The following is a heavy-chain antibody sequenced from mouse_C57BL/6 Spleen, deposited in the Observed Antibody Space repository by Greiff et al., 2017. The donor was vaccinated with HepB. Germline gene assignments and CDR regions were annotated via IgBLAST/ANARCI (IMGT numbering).Heavy chain of an antibody. D-gene: IGHD2-4*01. CDR3: ARWDDYDDGAYAMDY. J-gene: IGHJ4*01. CDR2: IYPGDGDT. Sequence: QVQLKESGPELVKPGASVKISCKASGYAFSSSWMNWVKQRPGKGLEWIGRIYPGDGDTNYNGKFKGKATLTADKSSSTAYMQLSSLTSEDSAVYFCARWDDYDDGAYAMDYWGQGTSVTVSS. CDR1: GYAFSSSW. V-gene: IGHV1-82*01.